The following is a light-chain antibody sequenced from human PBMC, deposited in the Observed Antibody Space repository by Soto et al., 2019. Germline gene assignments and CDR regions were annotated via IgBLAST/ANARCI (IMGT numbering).Light chain of an antibody. CDR2: EVT. CDR3: SSFTSSNTWL. J-gene: IGLJ3*02. V-gene: IGLV2-14*01. Sequence: QSALTQPASVSGSPGQSITISCTGTSSNVGGHNYVSWYQQYPGKAPKLMIFEVTNRPSGVSDRFSGSKSGNTASLTISGLQSEDQADYYCSSFTSSNTWLFGGGTKLTVL. CDR1: SSNVGGHNY.